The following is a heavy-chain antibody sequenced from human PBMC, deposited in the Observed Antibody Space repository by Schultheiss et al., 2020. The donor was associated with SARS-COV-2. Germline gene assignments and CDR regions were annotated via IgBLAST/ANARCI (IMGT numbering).Heavy chain of an antibody. D-gene: IGHD6-13*01. CDR2: IYYSGST. J-gene: IGHJ1*01. CDR3: ARSGGTRVQDSSSWYKYFQH. CDR1: GGSISSGGYY. Sequence: SQTLSLTCTVSGGSISSGGYYWSWIRQHPGKGLEWIGSIYYSGSTNYNPSLKSRVTISVDTSKNQFSLKLSSVTAADTAVYYCARSGGTRVQDSSSWYKYFQHWGQGTLVTVSS. V-gene: IGHV4-39*07.